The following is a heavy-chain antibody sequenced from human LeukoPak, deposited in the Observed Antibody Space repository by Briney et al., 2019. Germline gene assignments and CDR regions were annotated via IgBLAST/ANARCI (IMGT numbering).Heavy chain of an antibody. Sequence: GGSLRLSCAASGFTFSSYEMNWVRQAPGKGLEWVSYISSSGCTIYYADSVKGRFTISRDNAKNSLYLQMNSLRAEDTAVYYCARSIAVAGTDDYWGQGTLVTVSS. CDR3: ARSIAVAGTDDY. CDR1: GFTFSSYE. V-gene: IGHV3-48*03. CDR2: ISSSGCTI. D-gene: IGHD6-19*01. J-gene: IGHJ4*02.